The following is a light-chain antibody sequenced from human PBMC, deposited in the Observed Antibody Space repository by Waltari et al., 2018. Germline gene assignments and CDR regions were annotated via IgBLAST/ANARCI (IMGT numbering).Light chain of an antibody. Sequence: EIPMTQSPSTLSASVADTVTITCRASQSISSWLAWYQQKPGKAPNLLIYKASSLESGVPSRFSGSGSGTEFTLTISSLQPDDFATYYCQQYSSYSRTFGPGTKVDIK. CDR3: QQYSSYSRT. J-gene: IGKJ3*01. CDR2: KAS. V-gene: IGKV1-5*03. CDR1: QSISSW.